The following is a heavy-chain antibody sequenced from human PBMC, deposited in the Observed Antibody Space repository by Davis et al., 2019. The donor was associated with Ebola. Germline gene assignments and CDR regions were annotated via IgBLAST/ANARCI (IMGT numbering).Heavy chain of an antibody. Sequence: GESLKISCAASGFTFSSYGMHWVRQAPGKGLEWVAVIWYDGSNKYYADSVKGRFTISRDNSKNTPYLQMNSLRDEDTAVYYCARDSEDIVVLGNNFDYWGQGTLVTVSS. CDR1: GFTFSSYG. CDR3: ARDSEDIVVLGNNFDY. J-gene: IGHJ4*02. D-gene: IGHD2-2*01. CDR2: IWYDGSNK. V-gene: IGHV3-33*01.